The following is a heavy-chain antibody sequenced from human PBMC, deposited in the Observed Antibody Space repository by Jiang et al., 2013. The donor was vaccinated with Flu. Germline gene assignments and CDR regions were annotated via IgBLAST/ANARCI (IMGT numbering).Heavy chain of an antibody. D-gene: IGHD3-3*01. V-gene: IGHV3-13*01. Sequence: VQLVESGGGLVQPGGSLRLSCAASGFSFITYDMHWVRQSTGKGLEWVTAIGTGGDTYYSGSVKGRFTISRENAKNSVYLQMNSLRAGDTAVYYCAKDWADDFWNQKPVYYGMDVWGQGTTVTVSS. CDR1: GFSFITYD. CDR3: AKDWADDFWNQKPVYYGMDV. J-gene: IGHJ6*02. CDR2: IGTGGDT.